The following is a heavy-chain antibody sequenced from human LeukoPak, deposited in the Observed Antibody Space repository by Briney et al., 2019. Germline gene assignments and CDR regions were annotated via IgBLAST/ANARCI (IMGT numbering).Heavy chain of an antibody. V-gene: IGHV1-18*01. D-gene: IGHD6-19*01. J-gene: IGHJ4*02. Sequence: ASVKVSCKSSGYTFTSYGISWVRQAPGQGREWVGWISVYYGNTNYAQKLQGRVTMTTDTYTSTAYMELKSLRSDDTAVYYCARNGSGWTGDYWGQGTLVTVSS. CDR3: ARNGSGWTGDY. CDR2: ISVYYGNT. CDR1: GYTFTSYG.